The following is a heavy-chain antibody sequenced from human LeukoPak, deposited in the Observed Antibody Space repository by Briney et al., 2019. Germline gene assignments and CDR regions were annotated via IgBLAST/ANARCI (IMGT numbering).Heavy chain of an antibody. V-gene: IGHV4-59*01. CDR3: ARELRFLEWLLSTGPSNAFDI. CDR2: IYYSWST. CDR1: GGSISSYY. D-gene: IGHD3-3*01. Sequence: SSETLSLTCTVSGGSISSYYWSWIRQPPGKGLEWIGYIYYSWSTNYNPSLKSRVTISVDTSKNQFSLKVSSVTAADTAVYYCARELRFLEWLLSTGPSNAFDIWGQGTMVTVSS. J-gene: IGHJ3*02.